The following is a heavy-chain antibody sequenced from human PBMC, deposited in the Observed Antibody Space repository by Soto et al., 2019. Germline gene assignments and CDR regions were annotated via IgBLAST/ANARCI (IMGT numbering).Heavy chain of an antibody. V-gene: IGHV3-23*01. CDR2: IGALVSTA. J-gene: IGHJ3*02. CDR3: AKDSGLPDFGLFIHAFDI. Sequence: EVQLLQSGGALGQPGGSLRLSCAASGFTFRDFAMSWVRQSPGRGLEWVSTIGALVSTAFYADSVRGRFTISRDNSNNILYLQMNSLRAEDTAVYYCAKDSGLPDFGLFIHAFDIWGQGTMVTVSS. D-gene: IGHD3-3*01. CDR1: GFTFRDFA.